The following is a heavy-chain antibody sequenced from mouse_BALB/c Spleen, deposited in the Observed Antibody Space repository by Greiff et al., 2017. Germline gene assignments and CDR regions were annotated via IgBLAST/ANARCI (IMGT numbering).Heavy chain of an antibody. CDR1: GFTFSSFG. Sequence: EVNVVESGGGLVQPGGSRKLSCAASGFTFSSFGMHWVRQAPEKGLEWVAYISSGSSTIYYADTVKGRFTISRDNPKNTLFLQMTSLRSEDTAMYYCARSRGGFDYWGQGTTLTVSS. V-gene: IGHV5-17*02. CDR3: ARSRGGFDY. J-gene: IGHJ2*01. CDR2: ISSGSSTI.